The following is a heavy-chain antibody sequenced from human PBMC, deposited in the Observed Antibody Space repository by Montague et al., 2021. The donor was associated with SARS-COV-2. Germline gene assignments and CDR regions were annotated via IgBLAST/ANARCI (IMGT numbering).Heavy chain of an antibody. CDR3: ARPSQGYCSGGRCFDAFDI. D-gene: IGHD2-15*01. Sequence: SETLSLTCTVSGGSISSYYWSWIRQPPGKGLEWIGNIYYSGSTNYNPSLKSQITISVDTSKNQFSLTLSSVTAAATAVYYCARPSQGYCSGGRCFDAFDIWGQGTMVTVSS. J-gene: IGHJ3*02. V-gene: IGHV4-59*01. CDR2: IYYSGST. CDR1: GGSISSYY.